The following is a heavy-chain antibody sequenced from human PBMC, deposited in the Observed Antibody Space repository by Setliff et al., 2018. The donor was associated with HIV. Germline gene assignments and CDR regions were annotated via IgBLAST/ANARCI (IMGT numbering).Heavy chain of an antibody. D-gene: IGHD4-17*01. CDR3: ARAPGPYGDYNWFDP. V-gene: IGHV4-30-4*08. Sequence: VTPSETLSLTCTVSGGSISSGDYYWSWIRQPPGKGLEWIGNIYDSESTYYNPSLKSRVTISVDTSKNHFSLKLKSVTAADTAVYYCARAPGPYGDYNWFDPRGQGALVTVSS. CDR1: GGSISSGDYY. J-gene: IGHJ5*02. CDR2: IYDSEST.